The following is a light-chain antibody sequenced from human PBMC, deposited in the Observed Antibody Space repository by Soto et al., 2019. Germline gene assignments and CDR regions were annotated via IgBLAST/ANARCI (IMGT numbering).Light chain of an antibody. Sequence: QSALTQPRSVSGPPGQSVSISCSGTSSDVGTYNYVSWYQQHPGKAPKLMIYDVSKRPSGVPDRFSGSKSGNTASLTISGLQAEDEADYYCCSYAGGYTHAVFGGGTKLTLL. CDR2: DVS. J-gene: IGLJ2*01. CDR3: CSYAGGYTHAV. CDR1: SSDVGTYNY. V-gene: IGLV2-11*01.